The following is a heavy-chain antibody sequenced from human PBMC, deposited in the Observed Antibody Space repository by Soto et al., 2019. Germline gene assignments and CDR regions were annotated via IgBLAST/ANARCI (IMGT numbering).Heavy chain of an antibody. Sequence: ASETLSLTCTVSGGSIGSGGYYWSWIRQPPGKGLEWIGYIYYSGSTYYNPSLKSRVTISVDTSKNQFSLKLSSVTAADTAVYYCAREWLSIDPTPQYDTTSGFDPWGQGTLVTVSS. CDR3: AREWLSIDPTPQYDTTSGFDP. CDR2: IYYSGST. V-gene: IGHV4-30-4*01. CDR1: GGSIGSGGYY. J-gene: IGHJ5*02. D-gene: IGHD3-22*01.